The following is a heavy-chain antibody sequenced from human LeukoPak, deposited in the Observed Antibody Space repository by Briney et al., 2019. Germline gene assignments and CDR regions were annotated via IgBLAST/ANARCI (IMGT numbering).Heavy chain of an antibody. V-gene: IGHV4-34*01. J-gene: IGHJ6*03. CDR3: ARGYCSGGSCYSYYYYNYMDV. CDR1: GESFSGYY. D-gene: IGHD2-15*01. CDR2: IIDTGST. Sequence: SETLSLTCVVYGESFSGYYWTWIRQPPGNGLEWIGEIIDTGSTYYNPSLKSRVTISVDTSKNQFSLKLSSVTAADTAVYYCARGYCSGGSCYSYYYYNYMDVWGKGTTVTVSS.